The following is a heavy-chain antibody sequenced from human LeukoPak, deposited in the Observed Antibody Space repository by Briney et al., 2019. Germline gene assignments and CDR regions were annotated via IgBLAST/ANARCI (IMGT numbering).Heavy chain of an antibody. CDR1: GFTFSSHG. V-gene: IGHV3-33*01. D-gene: IGHD6-19*01. Sequence: GGSLRLSCAASGFTFSSHGMHWVRQAPGKGLEWVAVIWYDGSNKYYADSVKGRFTISRDNTKNRLYLQMNSLRAEDTAVYYCARDDTGSNSGWYIHWGQGALVTVSS. CDR2: IWYDGSNK. J-gene: IGHJ4*02. CDR3: ARDDTGSNSGWYIH.